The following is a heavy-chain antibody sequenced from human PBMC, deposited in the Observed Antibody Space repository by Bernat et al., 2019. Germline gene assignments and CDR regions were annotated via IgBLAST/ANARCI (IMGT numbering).Heavy chain of an antibody. CDR2: IQSGGNT. J-gene: IGHJ4*02. CDR1: RFTVSSKY. V-gene: IGHV3-66*01. Sequence: EVQLVESGGGFVKPGESLRLSCVTSRFTVSSKYMSWVRQAPGKGLEWVSVIQSGGNTSYVDSVKGRFTISRDNSKNTLFLQMNSLRAEDTAVYYCVRGYCSGGSCSYFDYWGQGILVTVSS. D-gene: IGHD2-15*01. CDR3: VRGYCSGGSCSYFDY.